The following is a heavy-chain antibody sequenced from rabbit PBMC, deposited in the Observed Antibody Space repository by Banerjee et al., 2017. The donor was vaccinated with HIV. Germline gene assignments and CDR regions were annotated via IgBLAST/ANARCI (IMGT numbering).Heavy chain of an antibody. CDR3: ARDLAGVIGWNFNL. J-gene: IGHJ4*01. CDR1: GFDFSSNA. Sequence: QSLEESGGDLVKPGASLTLTCKASGFDFSSNAMCWVRQAPGKGPEWIACIDGGSSGKTYYASWAKGRFTISKTSSTTVTLQMTSLTAADTATYFCARDLAGVIGWNFNLWGPGTLVTVS. D-gene: IGHD4-1*01. V-gene: IGHV1S40*01. CDR2: IDGGSSGKT.